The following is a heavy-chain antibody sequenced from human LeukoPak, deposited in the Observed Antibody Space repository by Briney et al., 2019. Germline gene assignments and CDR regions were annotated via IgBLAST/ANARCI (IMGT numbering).Heavy chain of an antibody. CDR3: ARKYCTNGVCPRLFDC. Sequence: SETLSLTCAVYGGSFSGYYWSWIRQPPGKGLEWIGEINHSGSTNYNPSLKSRVTISVDTSKNQFSLKLSSVTAADTAVYYCARKYCTNGVCPRLFDCWGQGTLVTVSS. CDR1: GGSFSGYY. J-gene: IGHJ4*02. V-gene: IGHV4-34*01. CDR2: INHSGST. D-gene: IGHD2-8*01.